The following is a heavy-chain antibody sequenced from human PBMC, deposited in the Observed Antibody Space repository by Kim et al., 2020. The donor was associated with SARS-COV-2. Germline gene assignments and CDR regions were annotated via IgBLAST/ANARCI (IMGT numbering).Heavy chain of an antibody. D-gene: IGHD6-13*01. J-gene: IGHJ6*02. CDR2: IKQDGSEK. CDR1: GFTFSSYW. Sequence: GGSLRLSCAASGFTFSSYWMSWVRQAPGKGLEWVANIKQDGSEKYYVDSVKGRFTISRDNAKNSLYLQMNSLRAEDTAVYYCARIGYSSSWYVNYYYYGMDVWGQGTTVTVSS. CDR3: ARIGYSSSWYVNYYYYGMDV. V-gene: IGHV3-7*01.